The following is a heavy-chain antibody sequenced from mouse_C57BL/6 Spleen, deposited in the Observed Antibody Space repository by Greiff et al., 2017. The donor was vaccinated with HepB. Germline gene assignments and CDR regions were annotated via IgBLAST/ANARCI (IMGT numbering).Heavy chain of an antibody. CDR2: IWSGGST. Sequence: QVQLKESGPGLVQPSQSLSITCTVSGFSLTSYGVHWVRQSPGKGLEWLGVIWSGGSTDYNAAFISRLSISKDNSKSQVFFKMNSLQADDTAIYYCARKGLDYDETPHYAMDYWGQGTSVTVSS. CDR3: ARKGLDYDETPHYAMDY. J-gene: IGHJ4*01. V-gene: IGHV2-2*01. CDR1: GFSLTSYG. D-gene: IGHD2-4*01.